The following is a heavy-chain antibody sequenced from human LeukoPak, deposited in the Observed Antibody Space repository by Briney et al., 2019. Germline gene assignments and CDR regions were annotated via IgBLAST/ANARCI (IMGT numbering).Heavy chain of an antibody. V-gene: IGHV4-34*01. D-gene: IGHD3-16*02. Sequence: GSLRLSCAASGFTVSDNYMTWVRQAPGKGLEWIGEINHSGSTNYNPSLKSRVTISVDTSKNQFSLKLSSVTAADTAVYYCARAYVWGSYRSTNYFDYWGQGTLVTVSS. CDR2: INHSGST. J-gene: IGHJ4*02. CDR3: ARAYVWGSYRSTNYFDY. CDR1: GFTVSDNY.